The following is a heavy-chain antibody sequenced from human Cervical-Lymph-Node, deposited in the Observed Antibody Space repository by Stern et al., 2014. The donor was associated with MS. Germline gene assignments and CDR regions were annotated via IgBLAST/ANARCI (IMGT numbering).Heavy chain of an antibody. Sequence: ESGPKLVKPPQTLTLTCTFSGFSLSTSGVAVASIRQPPGKALEWPAIIDWDDDKYYRTSLKTRLTISKDTSKNQVVLTMTNMDPVDTATYYCARACRDGYNMDYFDYWGQGTLVTVSS. CDR1: GFSLSTSGVA. CDR3: ARACRDGYNMDYFDY. CDR2: IDWDDDK. J-gene: IGHJ4*02. V-gene: IGHV2-70*01. D-gene: IGHD5-24*01.